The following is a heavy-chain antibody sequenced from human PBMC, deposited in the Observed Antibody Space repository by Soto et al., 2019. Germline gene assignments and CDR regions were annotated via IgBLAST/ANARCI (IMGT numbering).Heavy chain of an antibody. J-gene: IGHJ1*01. CDR2: IYSGGGT. Sequence: PGGSLRLSCAASGFTVSSNYMSWVRQAPGKGLEWVSVIYSGGGTYYADSVKGRFTISRDNSKNTLYLQMNSLRAEDKAVYYCARDRVESGYPEYFQHWGQGTLVTVSS. V-gene: IGHV3-53*01. CDR1: GFTVSSNY. D-gene: IGHD3-22*01. CDR3: ARDRVESGYPEYFQH.